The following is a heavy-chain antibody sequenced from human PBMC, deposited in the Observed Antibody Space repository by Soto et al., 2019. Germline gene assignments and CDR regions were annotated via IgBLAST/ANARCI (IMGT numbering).Heavy chain of an antibody. V-gene: IGHV3-23*01. CDR3: AKSGKTTTIRDWFDP. J-gene: IGHJ5*02. D-gene: IGHD4-4*01. CDR2: VSSTGDAT. CDR1: GFTFGSYA. Sequence: EVQLLESGGGLVQPGGSLRLSCAASGFTFGSYAMSWVRQAPGKGLEWVSAVSSTGDATYYADSVKGRFTISRDNSKNTRYLQMNSLRAEDTAVYHCAKSGKTTTIRDWFDPWGQGTLVTVSS.